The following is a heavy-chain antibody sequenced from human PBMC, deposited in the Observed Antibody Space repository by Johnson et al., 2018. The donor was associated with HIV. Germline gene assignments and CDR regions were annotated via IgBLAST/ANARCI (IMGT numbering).Heavy chain of an antibody. CDR2: ISGSGSST. D-gene: IGHD4-17*01. V-gene: IGHV3-23*04. CDR3: AKGNGDRGAFDI. CDR1: GFTFSSYA. Sequence: VQLVESGGGVVQPGGSLRLSCAASGFTFSSYAMSWVRQAPGKGLEWVSAISGSGSSTYYADSVKGRFTISRDNSKNTLYLQMNSLRAEDRAVYYCAKGNGDRGAFDIWGQGTMVTVSS. J-gene: IGHJ3*02.